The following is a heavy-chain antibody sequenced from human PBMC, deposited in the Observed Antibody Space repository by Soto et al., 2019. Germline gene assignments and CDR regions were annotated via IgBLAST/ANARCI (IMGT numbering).Heavy chain of an antibody. CDR3: ARVRIATNYYYYYYMDV. J-gene: IGHJ6*03. CDR2: INHSGST. V-gene: IGHV4-34*01. D-gene: IGHD6-13*01. Sequence: SETLSLTCAVYGGSFSGYYWSWIRQPPGKGLEWIGEINHSGSTNYNPSLKSRVTISVDTSKNQFSLKLSSVTAADTAVYYCARVRIATNYYYYYYMDVWGKRPTVTVSS. CDR1: GGSFSGYY.